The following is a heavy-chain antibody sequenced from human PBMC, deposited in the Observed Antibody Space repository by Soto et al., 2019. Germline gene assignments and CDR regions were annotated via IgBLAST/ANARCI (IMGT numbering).Heavy chain of an antibody. Sequence: QVQLVESGGGVVQPGRSLRLSCAASGFTFNNYFMHWVRQAPGAGLEWVAVIWYDGSDEYYTESVKGRFTISRDNSKNTLYLQMNSLRAEDTAVYYCVREGCSNGVCFNLYASYGMDVWGQGTTVTVSS. CDR1: GFTFNNYF. D-gene: IGHD2-8*01. V-gene: IGHV3-33*01. CDR3: VREGCSNGVCFNLYASYGMDV. J-gene: IGHJ6*02. CDR2: IWYDGSDE.